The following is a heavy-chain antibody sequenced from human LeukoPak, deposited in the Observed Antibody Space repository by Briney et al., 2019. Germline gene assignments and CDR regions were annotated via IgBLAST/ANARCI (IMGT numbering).Heavy chain of an antibody. D-gene: IGHD4-23*01. CDR2: INPNSGGT. CDR3: ARVGYRGPFDY. CDR1: GYTFTSYA. Sequence: ASVKVSCKASGYTFTSYAMNWVRQAPGQGLEWMGWINPNSGGTNYAQKFQGRVTMTRDTSISTAYMELSRLRSDDTAVYYCARVGYRGPFDYWGQGTLVTVSS. V-gene: IGHV1-2*02. J-gene: IGHJ4*02.